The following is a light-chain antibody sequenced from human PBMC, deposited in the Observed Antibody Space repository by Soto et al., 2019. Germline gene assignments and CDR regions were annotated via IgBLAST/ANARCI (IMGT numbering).Light chain of an antibody. CDR1: QSVDRY. CDR2: GAS. Sequence: EIVLTQSPGTLSLSPGERATLSCRASQSVDRYLAWYQQKPGQAPRLLIYGASTRATGIPDRFSGGGSGTDFTLTISRLEPEDFAVYYCQQYGSSSRTFGQGTKVDI. CDR3: QQYGSSSRT. J-gene: IGKJ1*01. V-gene: IGKV3-20*01.